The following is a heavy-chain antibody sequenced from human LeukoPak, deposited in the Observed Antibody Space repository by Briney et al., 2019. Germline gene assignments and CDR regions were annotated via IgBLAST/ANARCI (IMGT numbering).Heavy chain of an antibody. CDR2: ISGSGGNT. V-gene: IGHV3-23*01. CDR1: GFTFDNYA. J-gene: IGHJ3*02. Sequence: PGGSLRLSCAASGFTFDNYAMSWVRQAPGKGLEWVSLISGSGGNTYYADSVKGRFTISRDNSKNTLYLQMNSLRVEDTAVYYCAKRDPRPFAFDIWDQGTMVAVSS. CDR3: AKRDPRPFAFDI.